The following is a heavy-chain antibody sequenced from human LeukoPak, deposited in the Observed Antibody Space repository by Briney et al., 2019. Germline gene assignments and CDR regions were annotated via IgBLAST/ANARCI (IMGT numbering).Heavy chain of an antibody. Sequence: SETLSLTCNVSGGSITSYYWNWIRQSPGKGLEWIGYIYYAGSTNSNPSLKSRLTISLDTSKKQFSLKLSSVTAADTAIYYRASSYFYDGNRYFDYWGQGALVTVSS. J-gene: IGHJ4*02. V-gene: IGHV4-59*08. CDR3: ASSYFYDGNRYFDY. CDR2: IYYAGST. D-gene: IGHD3-22*01. CDR1: GGSITSYY.